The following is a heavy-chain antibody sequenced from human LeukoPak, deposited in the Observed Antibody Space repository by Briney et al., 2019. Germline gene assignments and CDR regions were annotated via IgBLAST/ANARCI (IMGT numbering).Heavy chain of an antibody. J-gene: IGHJ4*02. CDR1: GLIFSNYA. CDR2: ITSGFTP. D-gene: IGHD2-15*01. CDR3: AKDYSDLRVADVFFEY. Sequence: PGGSLSLPCAASGLIFSNYAMSWVRQAPGKGLEWVSGITSGFTPHYADSVKGRFTISRDNSKNTFHLQMNSLRAEDTAVYYCAKDYSDLRVADVFFEYWGQGTLVTVSS. V-gene: IGHV3-23*01.